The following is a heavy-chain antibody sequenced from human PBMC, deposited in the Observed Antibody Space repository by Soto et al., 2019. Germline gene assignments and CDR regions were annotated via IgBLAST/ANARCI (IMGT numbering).Heavy chain of an antibody. CDR3: AREGRGEGSASED. Sequence: QVQVEQSGAEVKKPGASVKISCKASGHSFTSHLIHWVRQAPGQGLEWMGVINPTGGSTNYAQKFQGRVTMTRDTSTSTVYMELSNLRSEDTAVYYCAREGRGEGSASEDWGQGPLVTVSS. CDR2: INPTGGST. CDR1: GHSFTSHL. J-gene: IGHJ4*02. D-gene: IGHD1-26*01. V-gene: IGHV1-46*01.